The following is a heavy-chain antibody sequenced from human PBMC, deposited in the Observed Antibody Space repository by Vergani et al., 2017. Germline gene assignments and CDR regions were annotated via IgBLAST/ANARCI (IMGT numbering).Heavy chain of an antibody. CDR2: ISYDGSNK. Sequence: QVQLVESGGGVVQPGRSLRLSCAASGFTFSSYGMHWVRQAPGKGLEWVAVISYDGSNKYYADSVKGRFTISRDNSKNPLYLQMNSLRAEDTAVYYCAKSPGENQLLFLLSPGGMDYGGQGTLVTVSS. CDR1: GFTFSSYG. D-gene: IGHD2-2*01. J-gene: IGHJ4*02. CDR3: AKSPGENQLLFLLSPGGMDY. V-gene: IGHV3-30*18.